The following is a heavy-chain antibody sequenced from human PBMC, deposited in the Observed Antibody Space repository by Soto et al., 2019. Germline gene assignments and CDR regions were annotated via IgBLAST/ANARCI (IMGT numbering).Heavy chain of an antibody. Sequence: XVSLRLSCAASGFTFSSYGMHWVRQAPGKGLEWVAVISYDGSNKYYADSVKGRFTISRDNSKNTLYLQMNSLRAEDTAVYYCAKELYVWGSYRTFDDWGQGTLVTVSS. V-gene: IGHV3-30*18. CDR2: ISYDGSNK. CDR3: AKELYVWGSYRTFDD. CDR1: GFTFSSYG. J-gene: IGHJ4*02. D-gene: IGHD3-16*02.